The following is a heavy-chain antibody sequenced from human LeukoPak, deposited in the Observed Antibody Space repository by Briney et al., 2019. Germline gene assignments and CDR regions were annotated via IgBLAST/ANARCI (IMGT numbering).Heavy chain of an antibody. V-gene: IGHV1-18*01. CDR3: AGDLRYSTGWSASGMDV. CDR2: ISTYNGNA. J-gene: IGHJ6*03. Sequence: ASVKVSCKASGYTFTSHGISWVRQAPGQGLEWMGWISTYNGNANYAQKLQGRVSMTTDTSTSTAYMDLRSLRSDDTAVYDCAGDLRYSTGWSASGMDVWGKGTTVTTSS. CDR1: GYTFTSHG. D-gene: IGHD6-19*01.